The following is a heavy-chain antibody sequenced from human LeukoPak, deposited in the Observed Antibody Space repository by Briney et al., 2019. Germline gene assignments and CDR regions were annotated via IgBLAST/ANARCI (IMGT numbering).Heavy chain of an antibody. CDR1: GGSISSGGYY. J-gene: IGHJ4*02. Sequence: SQTLSLTCTVSGGSISSGGYYWSWIRQHPGKGLEWIGYIYYSGSTYYNPSLKSRVTISVDTSKNQFSLMLSSVTAADTAVYYCARDSGYCSSTSCYQYYFDYWGQGTLVTVSS. D-gene: IGHD2-2*01. V-gene: IGHV4-31*03. CDR3: ARDSGYCSSTSCYQYYFDY. CDR2: IYYSGST.